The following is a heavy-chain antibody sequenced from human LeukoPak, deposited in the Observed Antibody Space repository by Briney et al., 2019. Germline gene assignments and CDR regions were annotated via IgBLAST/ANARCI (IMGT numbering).Heavy chain of an antibody. V-gene: IGHV1-69*13. D-gene: IGHD3-10*01. J-gene: IGHJ4*02. CDR1: GGTFSSYA. Sequence: ASVKVSCKASGGTFSSYAISWVRQAPGQGREWMGGIIPIFGTANYAQKFQGRVTITADESTSTAYMELSSLRSENTAVYYCARDPPGYYGSGPIEAWGQGTLVTVSS. CDR2: IIPIFGTA. CDR3: ARDPPGYYGSGPIEA.